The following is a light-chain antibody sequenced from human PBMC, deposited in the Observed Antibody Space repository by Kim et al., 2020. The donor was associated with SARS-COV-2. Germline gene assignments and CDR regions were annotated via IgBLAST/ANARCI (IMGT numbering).Light chain of an antibody. Sequence: SSSVGDIGTIPCPARQSISGWLAWYQQKPGRAPKVLIYDVSTLQSGVPSRFSGSGSGTEFTLTISSLQPDDIATYYCQQYTNYWTFGQGTKVDIK. CDR3: QQYTNYWT. V-gene: IGKV1-5*01. J-gene: IGKJ1*01. CDR2: DVS. CDR1: QSISGW.